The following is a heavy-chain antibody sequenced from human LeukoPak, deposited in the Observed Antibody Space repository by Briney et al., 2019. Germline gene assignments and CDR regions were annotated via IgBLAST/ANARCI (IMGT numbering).Heavy chain of an antibody. V-gene: IGHV3-21*01. CDR2: ISISSSYI. CDR1: GFTLSSYS. CDR3: ARELAYCSGGTCYFDL. Sequence: GGSLRLSCTPSGFTLSSYSMIWVRQAPGKGLEWVSSISISSSYIAYADSLKGRFTISRDNDQNSLYLQMNSLRAEDTAVYYCARELAYCSGGTCYFDLWGQGTLVTVSS. D-gene: IGHD2-15*01. J-gene: IGHJ4*02.